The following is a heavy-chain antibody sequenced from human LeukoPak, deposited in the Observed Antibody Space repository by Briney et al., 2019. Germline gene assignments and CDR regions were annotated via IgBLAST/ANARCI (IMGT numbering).Heavy chain of an antibody. CDR2: ISPSGGSP. D-gene: IGHD3-22*01. CDR3: AKPQGMYYESGGYNY. V-gene: IGHV3-23*01. Sequence: GGSLRLSCAAYGFIFTSYAMTWVRQAPGKGLEWVSAISPSGGSPYYADSVKGRFTISRDNSPNTLYLQMNSPRTPPYTIFFCAKPQGMYYESGGYNYWGQGTRVTVSS. J-gene: IGHJ4*02. CDR1: GFIFTSYA.